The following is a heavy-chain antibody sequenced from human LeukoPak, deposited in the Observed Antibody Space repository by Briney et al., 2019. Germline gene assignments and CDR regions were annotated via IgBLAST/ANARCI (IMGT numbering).Heavy chain of an antibody. D-gene: IGHD4-17*01. V-gene: IGHV1-69*04. J-gene: IGHJ4*02. CDR2: IIPILGIA. CDR3: ARDYFTVAKATYYFDY. Sequence: GASVKVSCKASGGTFSSYAISWVRQAPGQGLEWMGRIIPILGIANCAQKFQGRVTITADKSTSTAYMELSSLRSEDTAVYYCARDYFTVAKATYYFDYWGQGTLVTVSS. CDR1: GGTFSSYA.